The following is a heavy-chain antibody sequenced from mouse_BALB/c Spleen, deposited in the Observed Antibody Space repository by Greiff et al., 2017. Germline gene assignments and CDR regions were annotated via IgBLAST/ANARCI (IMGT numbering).Heavy chain of an antibody. CDR1: GYTFTSYW. CDR2: IDPSDSYT. Sequence: QVQLQQPGAELVKPGASVKMSCKASGYTFTSYWMHWVKQRPGQGLEWIGVIDPSDSYTSYNQKFKGKATLTVDTSSSTAYMQLSSLTSEDSAVYYCTRSYDYDDYAMDYWGQGTSVTVSS. CDR3: TRSYDYDDYAMDY. V-gene: IGHV1S127*01. J-gene: IGHJ4*01. D-gene: IGHD2-4*01.